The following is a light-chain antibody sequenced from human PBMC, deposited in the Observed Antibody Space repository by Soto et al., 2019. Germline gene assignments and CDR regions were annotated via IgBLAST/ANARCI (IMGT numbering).Light chain of an antibody. J-gene: IGKJ1*01. CDR3: HQYGGPPRT. CDR1: QSVTSNS. Sequence: EIVLTQSPATLSLSPGERATLSCRASQSVTSNSLSWYQQKPGQAPRLLIYGASTRVTGIPDRFSGSGSGTEFTFTISRLEPEDFALYFCHQYGGPPRTFGQGTKVDIK. V-gene: IGKV3-20*01. CDR2: GAS.